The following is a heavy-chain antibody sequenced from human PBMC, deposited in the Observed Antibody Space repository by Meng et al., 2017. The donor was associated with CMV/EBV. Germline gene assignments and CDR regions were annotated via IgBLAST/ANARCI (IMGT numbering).Heavy chain of an antibody. V-gene: IGHV1-69*12. Sequence: QVQLVQSGAEVKKPXSSVKVSCXASGGTFSSSAISWVRQAPGQGLEWMGGIIPIFGTANYAQKFQGRVTITADESTSTAYMELSSLRSEDTAVYYCAVTYCGGDCYLGSSDYWGQGTLVTVSS. CDR2: IIPIFGTA. D-gene: IGHD2-21*02. CDR3: AVTYCGGDCYLGSSDY. CDR1: GGTFSSSA. J-gene: IGHJ4*02.